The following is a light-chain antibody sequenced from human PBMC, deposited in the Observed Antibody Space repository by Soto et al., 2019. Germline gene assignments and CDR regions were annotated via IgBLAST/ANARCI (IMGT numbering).Light chain of an antibody. V-gene: IGLV2-8*01. CDR3: SSYAGSSNV. J-gene: IGLJ1*01. CDR2: EVN. Sequence: QSALTQPPSASGSLGRSVAISCTGTSSDVGGYNYVSWYQQHPGKAPKLMIYEVNKRPSGVPDRFSGSKSGNTASLTVSGLQAEDEADYYCSSYAGSSNVFGTGTNLTVL. CDR1: SSDVGGYNY.